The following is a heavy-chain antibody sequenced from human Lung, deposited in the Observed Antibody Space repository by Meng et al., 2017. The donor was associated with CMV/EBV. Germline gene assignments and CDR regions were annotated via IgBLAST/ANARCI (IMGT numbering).Heavy chain of an antibody. V-gene: IGHV1-69*05. CDR1: GCTFSSEL. D-gene: IGHD3-16*01. J-gene: IGHJ6*02. Sequence: CKACGCTFSSELFAWWRQAPGQGLEWMGGIIPIFRTTNYAQRFQGRVTLTTDESTSTAYMEVSSLRSEDTAVYFCATERGGDGMDVWGQGTAVTVSS. CDR2: IIPIFRTT. CDR3: ATERGGDGMDV.